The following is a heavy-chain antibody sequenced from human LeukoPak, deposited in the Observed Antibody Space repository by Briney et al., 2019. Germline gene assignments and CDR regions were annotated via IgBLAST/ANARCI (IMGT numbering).Heavy chain of an antibody. J-gene: IGHJ4*02. V-gene: IGHV3-30*18. D-gene: IGHD3-3*01. CDR2: ISYDGTNK. Sequence: GRSLRLSCAVSGFTFSSYGMHWVRQAPGKGLEWMAVISYDGTNKYYADSVKGRYTISRDNSKNTLYLQMNSLRAEDTAVYYCAKDLNYDFWSGLGNWGQGTLVTVSS. CDR1: GFTFSSYG. CDR3: AKDLNYDFWSGLGN.